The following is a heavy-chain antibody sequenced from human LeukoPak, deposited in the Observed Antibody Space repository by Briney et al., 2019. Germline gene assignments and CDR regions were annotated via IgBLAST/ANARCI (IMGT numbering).Heavy chain of an antibody. CDR2: IKQDGSEK. V-gene: IGHV3-7*04. CDR3: VGGSGWLPDY. D-gene: IGHD6-19*01. CDR1: GFTLSELW. Sequence: GGSLRLSCVASGFTLSELWMNWVRQAPGKGLEWVANIKQDGSEKNYVDSVKGRFTISRDNAKNSVYLQMNSLRVEDTAVYYCVGGSGWLPDYWGQGTLVTVSS. J-gene: IGHJ4*02.